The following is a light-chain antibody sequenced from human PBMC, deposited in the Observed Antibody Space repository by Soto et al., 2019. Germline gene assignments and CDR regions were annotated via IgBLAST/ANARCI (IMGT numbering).Light chain of an antibody. CDR1: SSDVGGYNY. J-gene: IGLJ2*01. CDR2: DVS. V-gene: IGLV2-11*01. CDR3: CSYAGSYTLV. Sequence: QLVLTQPRSVSGSPGQSVTISCTGTSSDVGGYNYVSWYQQHPGKAPKLMIYDVSKRPSGVPDRFSGSKSGNTASPTISGLQAEDEADYYCCSYAGSYTLVFGGGTKLTVL.